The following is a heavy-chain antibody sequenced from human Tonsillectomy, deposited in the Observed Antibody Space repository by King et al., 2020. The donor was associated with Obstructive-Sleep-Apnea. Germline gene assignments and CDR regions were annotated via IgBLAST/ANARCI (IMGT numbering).Heavy chain of an antibody. CDR2: IRSKANSYAT. V-gene: IGHV3-73*01. Sequence: VQLVESGGGLVQPGGSLKLSCAASGFTFSGSAMHWVRQASGKGLEWVGRIRSKANSYATAYAASVKGRFTISRDDSKNTAYLQMNSLKTEDTAVYYCTRREYCRGGSCQSRPFDYWGQGTLVTVSS. D-gene: IGHD2-15*01. J-gene: IGHJ4*02. CDR3: TRREYCRGGSCQSRPFDY. CDR1: GFTFSGSA.